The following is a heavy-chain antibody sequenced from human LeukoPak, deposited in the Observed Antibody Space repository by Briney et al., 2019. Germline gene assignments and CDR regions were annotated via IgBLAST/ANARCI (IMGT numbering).Heavy chain of an antibody. Sequence: SETLSLTCNVSGDSISSSSYFWGWIRQPPGEGLEWIGSIYFSGRTYYNMSLKSRVIISIDTSKNQFSLKVNSVTAADTAVYYCARDNPYGSGTDYWGQGSLVTVSS. CDR3: ARDNPYGSGTDY. CDR1: GDSISSSSYF. CDR2: IYFSGRT. D-gene: IGHD3-10*01. J-gene: IGHJ4*02. V-gene: IGHV4-39*07.